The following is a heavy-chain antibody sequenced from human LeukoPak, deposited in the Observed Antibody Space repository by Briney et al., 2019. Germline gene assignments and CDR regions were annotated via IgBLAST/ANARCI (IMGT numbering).Heavy chain of an antibody. CDR1: GGSISSYY. Sequence: PSETLSLTCTVSGGSISSYYWSWIRQPAGKGLEWVGRVYASGSTNYNPSLKSRVTMSVDTSKNQFSLKLSSVTAADTAIYYCARGHPYDFWSGFDPWGQGTLVTVSS. V-gene: IGHV4-4*07. J-gene: IGHJ5*02. CDR2: VYASGST. D-gene: IGHD3-3*01. CDR3: ARGHPYDFWSGFDP.